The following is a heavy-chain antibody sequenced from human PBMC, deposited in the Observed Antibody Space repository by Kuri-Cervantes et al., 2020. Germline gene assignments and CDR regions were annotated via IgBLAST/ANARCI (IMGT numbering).Heavy chain of an antibody. J-gene: IGHJ3*01. Sequence: GESLKISCAASGVTVSNNYMSWIRQAPGKGLEWVAVIWYDGSNKYYADSVKGRFTISRDNAKNSLYLQMNSLRAEDTALYYCARRFDLWGQGTMVTVSS. CDR2: IWYDGSNK. V-gene: IGHV3-33*08. CDR1: GVTVSNNY. CDR3: ARRFDL.